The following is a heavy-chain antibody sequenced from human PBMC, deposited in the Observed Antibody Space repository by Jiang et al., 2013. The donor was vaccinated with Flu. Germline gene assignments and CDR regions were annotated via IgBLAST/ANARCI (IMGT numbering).Heavy chain of an antibody. Sequence: GSGLVKPSGTLSLTCAVSGGSISSSNWWSWVRQPPGKGLEWIGEIYHSGSTNYNPSLKSRVTISVDTSKNQFSLKLSSVTAADTAVYYCARTYAPRFGELSLYYYYYMDVWGKGTTVTVSS. V-gene: IGHV4-4*02. CDR1: GGSISSSNW. J-gene: IGHJ6*03. CDR2: IYHSGST. D-gene: IGHD3-10*01. CDR3: ARTYAPRFGELSLYYYYYMDV.